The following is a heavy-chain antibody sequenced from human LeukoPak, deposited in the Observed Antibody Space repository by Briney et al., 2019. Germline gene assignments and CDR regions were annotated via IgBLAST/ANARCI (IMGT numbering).Heavy chain of an antibody. J-gene: IGHJ4*02. CDR1: GFSLSTSGMR. CDR3: ARGDSSSSEGSFGY. D-gene: IGHD6-6*01. CDR2: IDWDDDK. V-gene: IGHV2-70*04. Sequence: SGPALVKPTQTLTLTCTFSGFSLSTSGMRVSWIRQPPGKALERLARIDWDDDKFYSTSLKTRLTISKDTSKNQVVLTMTNMDPVDTATYYCARGDSSSSEGSFGYWGQGTLVTVSS.